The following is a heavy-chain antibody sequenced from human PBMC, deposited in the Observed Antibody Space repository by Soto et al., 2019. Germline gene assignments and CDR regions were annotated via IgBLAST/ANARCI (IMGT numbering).Heavy chain of an antibody. CDR2: ISGSGEST. D-gene: IGHD1-7*01. Sequence: GGSLRLSCSASGFTFSSCAMNWVRQAPGKGLEWVSTISGSGESTYYADSVKGRFTISRDNSKSTLYLQMNSLRAEDTAVYYCAKDRWNYDYFDFWGQGTLVTVSS. V-gene: IGHV3-23*01. J-gene: IGHJ4*02. CDR1: GFTFSSCA. CDR3: AKDRWNYDYFDF.